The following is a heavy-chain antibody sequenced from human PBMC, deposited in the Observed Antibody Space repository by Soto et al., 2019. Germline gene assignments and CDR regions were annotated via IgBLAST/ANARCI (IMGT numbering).Heavy chain of an antibody. CDR3: AAGNGWDYYFDY. D-gene: IGHD6-19*01. Sequence: EVQLLESGGGLVQPGGSLRLSCAASGFTFSSYAMSWVRQAPGKGLEWVSAISGSGGSTYYADPVKGRFTISRDNSKNTLYLQMNSLRAEDTAVYYCAAGNGWDYYFDYWGQGTLVTVSS. J-gene: IGHJ4*02. CDR1: GFTFSSYA. V-gene: IGHV3-23*01. CDR2: ISGSGGST.